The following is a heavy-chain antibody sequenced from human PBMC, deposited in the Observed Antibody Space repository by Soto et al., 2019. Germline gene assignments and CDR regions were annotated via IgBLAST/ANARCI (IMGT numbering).Heavy chain of an antibody. J-gene: IGHJ3*02. CDR1: GYTFTSYG. D-gene: IGHD2-15*01. CDR2: ISAYNGNT. V-gene: IGHV1-18*01. Sequence: QVPLVQSGAEVKKPGASVKVSCKASGYTFTSYGISWVRQAPGQGLEWMGWISAYNGNTNYAQKLQGRVTMTTDTSTSTAYMELRSLRSDDTAVYYCARGHHIVVVVAATDDAFDIWGQGTMVTVSS. CDR3: ARGHHIVVVVAATDDAFDI.